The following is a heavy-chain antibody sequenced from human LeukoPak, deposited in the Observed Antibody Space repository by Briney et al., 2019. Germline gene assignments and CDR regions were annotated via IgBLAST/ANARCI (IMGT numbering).Heavy chain of an antibody. CDR3: ETKGAVVTDGAFDI. V-gene: IGHV3-30*04. Sequence: GGSLRLSCAASGFTFSSYAMHWVRQAPGKGLMWVAVISYDVSNKYYADSVKGRFTISRDNSKNTLYLQMNSLRAEDTAVYYCETKGAVVTDGAFDIWGQGTMVTVSS. CDR2: ISYDVSNK. J-gene: IGHJ3*02. D-gene: IGHD4-23*01. CDR1: GFTFSSYA.